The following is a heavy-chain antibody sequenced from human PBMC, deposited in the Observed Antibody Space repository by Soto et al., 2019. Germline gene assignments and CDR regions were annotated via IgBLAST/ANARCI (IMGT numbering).Heavy chain of an antibody. V-gene: IGHV1-46*01. CDR3: AREFPSTYWFDP. CDR2: NNPRADST. D-gene: IGHD3-16*01. J-gene: IGHJ5*02. Sequence: ASVKVSCKPSGYPFINLYVHWVRQAPGQGLEWLGNNNPRADSTVYAPKFWDRVSMTRDTSTSTVYMELNSLTSDDTAMYSCAREFPSTYWFDPWGHGTLVTVSS. CDR1: GYPFINLY.